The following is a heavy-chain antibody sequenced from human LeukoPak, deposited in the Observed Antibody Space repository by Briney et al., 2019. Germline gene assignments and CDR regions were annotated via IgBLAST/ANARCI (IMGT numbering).Heavy chain of an antibody. CDR1: GFTFSSYC. J-gene: IGHJ4*02. D-gene: IGHD4-17*01. V-gene: IGHV3-33*06. CDR3: AKDLSKTNYGVIDY. Sequence: GGALILPCSASGFTFSSYCMHWVGHDPGGGLERVAVILYDGINTYYADSVTGLFTISRDNSKNTLYLQMNSLRAEDTGVYYCAKDLSKTNYGVIDYWGQGTLVTVSS. CDR2: ILYDGINT.